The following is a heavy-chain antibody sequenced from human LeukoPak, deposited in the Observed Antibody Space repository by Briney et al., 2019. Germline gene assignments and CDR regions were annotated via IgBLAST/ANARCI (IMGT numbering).Heavy chain of an antibody. J-gene: IGHJ6*03. Sequence: ASVKVSCKASGFALYKYNIVWVRQAPGQGLEWVGWITAFNGNTNYGQKVQDRVTMTTDTSTSTSYMELRNLRSDDTAVYYCARNTYGYKFSMDVWGKGTTVIISS. CDR3: ARNTYGYKFSMDV. CDR2: ITAFNGNT. D-gene: IGHD5-24*01. V-gene: IGHV1-18*04. CDR1: GFALYKYN.